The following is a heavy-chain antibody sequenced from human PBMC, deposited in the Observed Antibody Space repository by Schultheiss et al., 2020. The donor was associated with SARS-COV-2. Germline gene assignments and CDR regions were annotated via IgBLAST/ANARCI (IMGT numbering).Heavy chain of an antibody. CDR2: IYTSGST. D-gene: IGHD3-10*01. CDR1: GGSISSYY. J-gene: IGHJ4*02. V-gene: IGHV4-4*07. CDR3: ARAPMVQGVIGFDY. Sequence: SETLSLTCTVSGGSISSYYWSWIRQPAGKGLEWIGRIYTSGSTNYNPSLKSRVTISVDTSKNQFSLKLSSVTAADTAVYYCARAPMVQGVIGFDYWGQGTLVTVSS.